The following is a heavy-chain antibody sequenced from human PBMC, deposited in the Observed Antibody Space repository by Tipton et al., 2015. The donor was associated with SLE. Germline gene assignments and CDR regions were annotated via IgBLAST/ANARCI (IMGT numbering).Heavy chain of an antibody. D-gene: IGHD1-1*01. CDR3: ARRSVQEAFDI. V-gene: IGHV4-38-2*01. Sequence: TLSLTCPVSGSSISSGYYWGWIRQPPGKGLEWIGTIYHNGDTYYKSSLKSRVTISVDTSKNHFSLKLRSVTAADTAVYFCARRSVQEAFDIWGRGTMVTVSS. J-gene: IGHJ3*02. CDR2: IYHNGDT. CDR1: GSSISSGYY.